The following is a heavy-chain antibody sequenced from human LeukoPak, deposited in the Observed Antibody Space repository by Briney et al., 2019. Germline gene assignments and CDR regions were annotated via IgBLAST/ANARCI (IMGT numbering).Heavy chain of an antibody. V-gene: IGHV1-18*01. J-gene: IGHJ4*02. CDR2: ISAYNGNT. Sequence: ASVKVSCKASGYTFTSYGISWVRQAPGQGLEWMGWISAYNGNTNYAQKLQGRVTMTTDTSTSTAYMELRSLRSEDTAVYYCALVLLWFGELSNDYWGQGTLVTVSS. CDR3: ALVLLWFGELSNDY. D-gene: IGHD3-10*01. CDR1: GYTFTSYG.